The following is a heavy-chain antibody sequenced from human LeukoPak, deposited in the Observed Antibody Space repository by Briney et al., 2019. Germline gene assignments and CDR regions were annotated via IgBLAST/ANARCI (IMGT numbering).Heavy chain of an antibody. J-gene: IGHJ4*02. CDR1: GFTFDDYA. CDR2: ISWNSGSI. Sequence: RSGRSLRLSCAASGFTFDDYAMHWVRQAPGKGLEWVSGISWNSGSIGYADSVKGRFTISRDNAKNSLYLQMNSLRAEDMALYYCAKGGEMATISFFDYWGQGTLVTVCS. V-gene: IGHV3-9*03. D-gene: IGHD5-24*01. CDR3: AKGGEMATISFFDY.